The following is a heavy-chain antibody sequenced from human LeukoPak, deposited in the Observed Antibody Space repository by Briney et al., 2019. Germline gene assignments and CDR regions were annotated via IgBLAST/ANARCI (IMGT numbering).Heavy chain of an antibody. CDR3: ATGLGGFPLPFDY. D-gene: IGHD2-15*01. V-gene: IGHV1-24*01. CDR2: FDLEDGEI. CDR1: GYTLTKLP. Sequence: ASVKVSCKVSGYTLTKLPMHWVRQAPGKGLEWMGGFDLEDGEIIYAQKFQGRVTMTEDTSTDTAYMELSRLRSEDTAAYYCATGLGGFPLPFDYWGQGTLVTVSS. J-gene: IGHJ4*02.